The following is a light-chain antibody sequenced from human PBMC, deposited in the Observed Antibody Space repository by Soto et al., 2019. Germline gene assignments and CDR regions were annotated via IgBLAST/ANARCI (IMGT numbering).Light chain of an antibody. CDR1: ENIDKW. CDR3: KQFNILYT. Sequence: DIQMSQSPSTLSASVGDRVTITCRASENIDKWLAWYQQKPGRAPKLLIYYASSLESGVPSRFSGSGSGTEFTLPISSLQPEDFATYYCKQFNILYTFGQGTKLEI. J-gene: IGKJ2*01. CDR2: YAS. V-gene: IGKV1-5*01.